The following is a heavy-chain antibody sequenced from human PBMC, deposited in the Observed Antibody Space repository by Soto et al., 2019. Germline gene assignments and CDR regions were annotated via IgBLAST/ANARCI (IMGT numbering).Heavy chain of an antibody. Sequence: QITLKESGPTLVKPTQTLTLTCAFSGISLSATAVGVGWIRQPPGKALEWLALIYWNDEKRYSPSLKSTFSITKDTSKNQVVLTRTSMDPVDTATYYCARATGAGNACYGDDWGQGALVIVSS. CDR1: GISLSATAVG. D-gene: IGHD6-13*01. CDR2: IYWNDEK. J-gene: IGHJ4*02. V-gene: IGHV2-5*01. CDR3: ARATGAGNACYGDD.